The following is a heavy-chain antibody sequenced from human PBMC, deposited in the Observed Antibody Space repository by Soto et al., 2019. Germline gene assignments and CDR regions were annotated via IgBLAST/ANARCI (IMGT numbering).Heavy chain of an antibody. Sequence: SVKVSCKAYGVTFSSYAISWVRQAPGQGLEWMGGIIPIFGTANYAQKFQGRVTITADESTSTAYMELSSLRSEDTAVYYCARELVFAGDSSDVNYRDAFDIWGQGTTVTVSS. CDR1: GVTFSSYA. CDR3: ARELVFAGDSSDVNYRDAFDI. J-gene: IGHJ3*02. V-gene: IGHV1-69*13. D-gene: IGHD3-22*01. CDR2: IIPIFGTA.